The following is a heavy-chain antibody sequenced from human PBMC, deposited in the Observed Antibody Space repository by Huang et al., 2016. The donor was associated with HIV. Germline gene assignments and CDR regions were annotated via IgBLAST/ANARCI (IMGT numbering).Heavy chain of an antibody. J-gene: IGHJ3*02. CDR1: GGSITSSNHY. D-gene: IGHD2-2*01. CDR3: ASGEYGKNAYDI. Sequence: QLHLQQSGPGLVRPSETLSLICTVSGGSITSSNHYWGWIRQTPGKGLEWIGNCYYSGDAYDTPSLKKRVSISMDTSKSQFSLRLSSVIATDTAVYYCASGEYGKNAYDIWGQGTVVTVSA. V-gene: IGHV4-39*01. CDR2: CYYSGDA.